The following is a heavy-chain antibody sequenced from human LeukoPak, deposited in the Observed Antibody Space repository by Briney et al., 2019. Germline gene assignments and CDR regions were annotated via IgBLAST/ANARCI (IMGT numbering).Heavy chain of an antibody. CDR2: IYYSGTT. D-gene: IGHD6-13*01. J-gene: IGHJ4*02. CDR3: ARGVYTAAAQYGY. Sequence: SEALSLTCTVSGGSISNYYWSWIRQPPGKGLEWIGYIYYSGTTNYNPSLKSRVTISVDTSKNQFSLKLNSVTAADTAVYYCARGVYTAAAQYGYWGQGTLVTVSS. CDR1: GGSISNYY. V-gene: IGHV4-59*01.